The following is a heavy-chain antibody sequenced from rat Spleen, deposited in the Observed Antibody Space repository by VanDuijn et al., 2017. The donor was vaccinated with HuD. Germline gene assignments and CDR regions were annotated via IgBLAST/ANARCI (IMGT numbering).Heavy chain of an antibody. V-gene: IGHV5-31*01. CDR2: ITNTGGST. CDR3: TREGLTTGIPLDYFDY. D-gene: IGHD1-9*01. CDR1: GFTFNNYW. Sequence: EVQLVESGGGLVQPGRSLKLSCVASGFTFNNYWMTWIRQAPGKGLEWVASITNTGGSTYYPDSVKGRFTISRDNAKSTLYLQMNSLRSEDTATYYCTREGLTTGIPLDYFDYWGQGVMVTVSS. J-gene: IGHJ2*01.